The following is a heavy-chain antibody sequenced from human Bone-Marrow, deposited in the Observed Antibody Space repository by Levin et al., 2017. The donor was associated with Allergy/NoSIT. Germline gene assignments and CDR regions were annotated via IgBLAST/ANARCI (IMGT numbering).Heavy chain of an antibody. J-gene: IGHJ2*01. D-gene: IGHD2-2*01. Sequence: GESLKISCAASGFTLSNYAMHWVRQAPGKGLEWVALISSDGKNKYYADSVRSRFSISRDKSKNTLYLEVSRLRDEDRAVYYCARDTPNCRSTRCYWWYFGLWGRGAQVTVSS. CDR2: ISSDGKNK. CDR3: ARDTPNCRSTRCYWWYFGL. CDR1: GFTLSNYA. V-gene: IGHV3-30*04.